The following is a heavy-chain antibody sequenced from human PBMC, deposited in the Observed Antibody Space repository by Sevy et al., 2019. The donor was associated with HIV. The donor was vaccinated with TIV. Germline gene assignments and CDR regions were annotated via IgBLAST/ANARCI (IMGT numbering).Heavy chain of an antibody. J-gene: IGHJ3*02. CDR1: GYSFTSYW. CDR3: ASYYYDSSGHRPYDALDI. V-gene: IGHV5-51*01. D-gene: IGHD3-22*01. CDR2: IYPGDSDT. Sequence: GESLKISCKGSGYSFTSYWIGWVRQMPGKGLEWMGIIYPGDSDTRYSPSFQGQVTISADKSISTAYLQWSSLKASDTAMYYCASYYYDSSGHRPYDALDIWGQGTMVTVSS.